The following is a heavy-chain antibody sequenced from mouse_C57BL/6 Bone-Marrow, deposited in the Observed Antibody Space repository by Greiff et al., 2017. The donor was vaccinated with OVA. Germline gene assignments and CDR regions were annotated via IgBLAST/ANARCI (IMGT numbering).Heavy chain of an antibody. J-gene: IGHJ2*01. Sequence: QVQLQQSGAELARPGASVKLSCKASGYTFTSYGISWVKQRTGQGLEWIGEIYPRSGNTYYNEKFKGKATLTADKSSSTAYMELRSLTSEDSAVYFCARGGTTVVASGTYYFDYWGQGTTLTVSS. D-gene: IGHD1-1*01. V-gene: IGHV1-81*01. CDR1: GYTFTSYG. CDR3: ARGGTTVVASGTYYFDY. CDR2: IYPRSGNT.